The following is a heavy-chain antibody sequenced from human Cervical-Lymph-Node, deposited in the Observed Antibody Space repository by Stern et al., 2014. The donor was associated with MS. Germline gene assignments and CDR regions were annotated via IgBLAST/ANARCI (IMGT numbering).Heavy chain of an antibody. J-gene: IGHJ6*02. CDR2: LSGGSGIP. CDR3: AKGRSYCSSTSCYSRHGMDV. CDR1: GFTFSSFT. V-gene: IGHV3-23*01. D-gene: IGHD2-2*02. Sequence: EVQLLESGGGLVQPGGSLRVSCAASGFTFSSFTMSWVRQAPGKGLEWVSALSGGSGIPYYSDSVKGRFTISRDNSKSTLYLQMNSLRVDDTAVYYCAKGRSYCSSTSCYSRHGMDVWGRGTTVTVSS.